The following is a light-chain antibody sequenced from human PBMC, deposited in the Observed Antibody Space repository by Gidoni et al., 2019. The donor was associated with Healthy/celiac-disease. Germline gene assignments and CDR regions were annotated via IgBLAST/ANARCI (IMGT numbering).Light chain of an antibody. CDR1: QRVSSN. V-gene: IGKV3-15*01. J-gene: IGKJ1*01. CDR3: QQYNNWPPWT. Sequence: EIVMTQSLAALSVTRGESATLSCRASQRVSSNFAWYQQKPGQAPRLLIYGASTRATGIPARFSGSGSGTEFTLTISSLQSGDFAVYYCQQYNNWPPWTFGQGTKVEIK. CDR2: GAS.